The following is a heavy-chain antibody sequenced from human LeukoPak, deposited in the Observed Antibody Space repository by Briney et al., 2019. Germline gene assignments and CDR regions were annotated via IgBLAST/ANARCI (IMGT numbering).Heavy chain of an antibody. J-gene: IGHJ4*02. CDR2: ISYDGSNK. Sequence: PGRCLRLSCAASGFTFSSYAMHWVRQAPGKGLEWVAVISYDGSNKYYADSVKGRFTISRDNSKNTLYLQMNSLRAEDTAVYYCAKNPYSSSWQHFDYWGQGTLVTVSS. CDR1: GFTFSSYA. D-gene: IGHD6-13*01. V-gene: IGHV3-30-3*02. CDR3: AKNPYSSSWQHFDY.